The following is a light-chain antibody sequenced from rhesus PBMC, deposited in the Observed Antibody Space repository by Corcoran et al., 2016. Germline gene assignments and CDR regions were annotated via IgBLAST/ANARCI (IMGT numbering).Light chain of an antibody. J-gene: IGLJ1*01. CDR1: SSDIGGYNY. V-gene: IGLV2-32*01. CDR2: EVS. CDR3: CSYAGSYTYI. Sequence: QAALTQPRSVSGSPGQSVTISCTGTSSDIGGYNYVSWYQQHPGTAPKPMIYEVSKRPSGVSDRFSGSKCGNTASLTISGLQAEDEAYYYCCSYAGSYTYIFGAGTRLTVL.